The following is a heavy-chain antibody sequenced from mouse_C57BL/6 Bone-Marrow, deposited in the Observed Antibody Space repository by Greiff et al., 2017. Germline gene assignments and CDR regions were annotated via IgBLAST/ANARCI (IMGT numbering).Heavy chain of an antibody. CDR2: IYPRSGNT. CDR1: GYTFTSYG. D-gene: IGHD3-2*02. Sequence: SGAELARPGASVKLSCKASGYTFTSYGISWVKQRTGQGLEWIGEIYPRSGNTYYNEKFKGKATLTADKSSSTAYMELRSLTSEDSAVYFCARGQLRPYYFDYWGQGTTLTVSS. J-gene: IGHJ2*01. CDR3: ARGQLRPYYFDY. V-gene: IGHV1-81*01.